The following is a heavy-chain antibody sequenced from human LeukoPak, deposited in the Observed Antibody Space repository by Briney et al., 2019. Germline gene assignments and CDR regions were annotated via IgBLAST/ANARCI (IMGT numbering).Heavy chain of an antibody. Sequence: ASVKVSCKASGYTFTSYGINWVRQAPGQGLEWMRWISIYNGNTNYAQNLQGRVTMSTDTSTSTAYMELRSLRSDDTAIYYCARDRGRTVVTPGPFSSDYWGQGTLVTVSS. D-gene: IGHD4-23*01. J-gene: IGHJ4*02. CDR2: ISIYNGNT. V-gene: IGHV1-18*01. CDR1: GYTFTSYG. CDR3: ARDRGRTVVTPGPFSSDY.